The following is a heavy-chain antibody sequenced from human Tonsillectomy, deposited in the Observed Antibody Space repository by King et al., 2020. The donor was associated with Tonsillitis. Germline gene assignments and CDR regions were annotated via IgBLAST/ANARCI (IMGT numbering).Heavy chain of an antibody. CDR3: ERGGGYSGYEGDFDY. D-gene: IGHD5-12*01. Sequence: VQLVESGAEVKKPGASVKVSCKASGYTFTSYGISWVRQAPGQGLEWMGWISGYNGNTNYAQKIQGRVTMTTDTSTRTDYMELRSLRSDDTAVYYCERGGGYSGYEGDFDYWGQGTLVTVSS. J-gene: IGHJ4*02. CDR2: ISGYNGNT. V-gene: IGHV1-18*04. CDR1: GYTFTSYG.